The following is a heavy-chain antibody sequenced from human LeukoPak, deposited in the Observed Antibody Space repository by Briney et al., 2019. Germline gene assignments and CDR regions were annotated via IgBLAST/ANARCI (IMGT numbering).Heavy chain of an antibody. V-gene: IGHV4-59*01. D-gene: IGHD3-22*01. CDR1: GGSISSYY. Sequence: NPSETLSLTCTVSGGSISSYYWSWIRQPPGKGLEWIGYIYYSGSTYYNPSLRSRVTISVDTSKNQFSLKLSSVTAADTAVYYCARDGNSSGYYRRDAFDIWGQGTMVTVSS. CDR2: IYYSGST. J-gene: IGHJ3*02. CDR3: ARDGNSSGYYRRDAFDI.